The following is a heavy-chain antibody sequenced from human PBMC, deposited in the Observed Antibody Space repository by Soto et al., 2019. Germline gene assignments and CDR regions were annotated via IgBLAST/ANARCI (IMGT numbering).Heavy chain of an antibody. D-gene: IGHD4-17*01. V-gene: IGHV3-23*01. CDR2: TSGGGDVA. CDR1: GFTFINYA. CDR3: VKKSIGTVTNPVNWSFDL. Sequence: EVQLLESGGGLIQPGGSLRLSCTASGFTFINYAMNWVRQAPGKGLEWVSGTSGGGDVAFYADSVKGRFAISRDNSKNTLSLQMNSLRAEDTALYYCVKKSIGTVTNPVNWSFDLWGRGTLVTVSS. J-gene: IGHJ2*01.